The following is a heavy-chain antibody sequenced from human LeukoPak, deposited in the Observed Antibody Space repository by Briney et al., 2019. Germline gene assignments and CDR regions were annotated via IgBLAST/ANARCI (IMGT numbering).Heavy chain of an antibody. CDR3: ARLFGGNSHGDY. J-gene: IGHJ4*02. D-gene: IGHD4-23*01. V-gene: IGHV4-39*01. CDR1: GGSISSSSYY. CDR2: IYYSGST. Sequence: SETLSLTCTVSGGSISSSSYYWGWIRQPPGKGLEGIGSIYYSGSTYYNPSLKSRVTISVDTSKNQFSLKLSSVTAADTAVYYCARLFGGNSHGDYWGQGTLVTVSS.